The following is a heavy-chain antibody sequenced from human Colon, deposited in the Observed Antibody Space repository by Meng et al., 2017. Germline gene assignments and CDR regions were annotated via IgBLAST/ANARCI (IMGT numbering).Heavy chain of an antibody. CDR1: GVSISTTNW. CDR2: MAHTGRS. D-gene: IGHD1/OR15-1a*01. Sequence: QMQLRASGPGLVKPSGTLSITCAVSGVSISTTNWWTWFRQSPGKGLEWIGEMAHTGRSNDNRSLKSRVTVSMDKSKNHFSLSVTSVTAADTAVYYCGTTDINYCPIHYWGQGTLVTVSS. J-gene: IGHJ4*02. V-gene: IGHV4-4*02. CDR3: GTTDINYCPIHY.